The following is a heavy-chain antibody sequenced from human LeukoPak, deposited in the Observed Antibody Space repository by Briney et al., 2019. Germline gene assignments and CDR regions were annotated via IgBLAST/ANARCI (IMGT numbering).Heavy chain of an antibody. J-gene: IGHJ4*02. CDR1: GFTFSDYY. D-gene: IGHD3-10*01. CDR2: ISSSVSTI. V-gene: IGHV3-11*01. Sequence: GGSLTLSCAPSGFTFSDYYMSWIRQAPGKGLEWVPYISSSVSTIYYTLSVKGRDTISKDNTKKTLSLQIYTVRHAKTAAYYCASPIDNGSGSYYFDYGGQGTLVTVSS. CDR3: ASPIDNGSGSYYFDY.